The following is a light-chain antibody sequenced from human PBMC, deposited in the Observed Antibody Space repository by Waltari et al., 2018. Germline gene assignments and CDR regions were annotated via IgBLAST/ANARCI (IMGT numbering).Light chain of an antibody. J-gene: IGKJ2*01. V-gene: IGKV1-27*01. CDR1: QGITNY. CDR2: AAS. Sequence: DIQMTQSPSSLSASVGDRVTITCRASQGITNYLAWYQQKPGKVPKLLIYAASTLQSGVPSRFSVSGSGTDFTLTISSLQPEDVATYYCQKYNSAQYTFGQGTKLEIK. CDR3: QKYNSAQYT.